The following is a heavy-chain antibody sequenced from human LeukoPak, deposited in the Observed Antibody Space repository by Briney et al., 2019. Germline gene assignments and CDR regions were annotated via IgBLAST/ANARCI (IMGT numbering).Heavy chain of an antibody. CDR2: MNPDSGNT. CDR3: ARAPGGIMVSLLRKYYFDY. J-gene: IGHJ4*02. CDR1: VYTFTNYD. V-gene: IGHV1-8*01. Sequence: ASLRVSCMASVYTFTNYDIHWVRQAPGKGREWMAWMNPDSGNTDYAQKFQGRVTMTRNTSISTAYMELSSLRSEDTAVYYCARAPGGIMVSLLRKYYFDYWGQGTLVTVSS. D-gene: IGHD2-8*01.